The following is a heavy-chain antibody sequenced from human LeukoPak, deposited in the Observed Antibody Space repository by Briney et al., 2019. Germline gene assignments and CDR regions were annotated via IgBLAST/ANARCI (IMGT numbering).Heavy chain of an antibody. CDR1: GFTFSSYG. CDR2: ISYDGSNK. Sequence: PGRSLRLSCAASGFTFSSYGMHWVRQAPGKGLEWVAVISYDGSNKYYADSVKGRFTISRDNSKNTLYLQINSLRAEDTAVYYCAKELDYSSSWPRGFHYWGQGTLVTVSS. D-gene: IGHD6-13*01. J-gene: IGHJ4*02. V-gene: IGHV3-30*18. CDR3: AKELDYSSSWPRGFHY.